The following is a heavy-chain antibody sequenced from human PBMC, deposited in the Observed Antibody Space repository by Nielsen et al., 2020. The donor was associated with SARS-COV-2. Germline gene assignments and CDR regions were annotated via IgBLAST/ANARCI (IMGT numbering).Heavy chain of an antibody. D-gene: IGHD4-23*01. Sequence: GGSLRLSCAASGFTFSSYSMNWVRQAPGKGLEWVSSISSSSSYIYYADSVKGRFTISRDNAKNSLYLQMNSLRAEDTAVYYCAKITVDKSYYYYGMDVWGQGTTVTVSS. CDR2: ISSSSSYI. V-gene: IGHV3-21*01. CDR1: GFTFSSYS. J-gene: IGHJ6*02. CDR3: AKITVDKSYYYYGMDV.